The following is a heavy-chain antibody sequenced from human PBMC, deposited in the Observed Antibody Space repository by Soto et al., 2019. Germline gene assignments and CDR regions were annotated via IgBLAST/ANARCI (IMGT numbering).Heavy chain of an antibody. Sequence: SVKVSCKASGGTFYRHTINWVRQAPGQGLEWMGGIIPIFSTPKYAQKFQGRVMLTADKSTSTAYMELSSLRYEDTAVYYCARGGLQAQGVQYNHYAMDVWGQGTTVTVSS. CDR3: ARGGLQAQGVQYNHYAMDV. J-gene: IGHJ6*02. CDR2: IIPIFSTP. D-gene: IGHD4-4*01. CDR1: GGTFYRHT. V-gene: IGHV1-69*06.